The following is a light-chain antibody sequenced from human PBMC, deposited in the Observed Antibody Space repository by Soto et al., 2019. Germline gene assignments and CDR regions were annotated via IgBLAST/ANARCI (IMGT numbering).Light chain of an antibody. CDR3: QQYYSYPRT. V-gene: IGKV1-16*02. Sequence: DIQITQSPSSLSASVGDSVTITCLSSQGISKYVAWFQQKPGTAPKCLIYAASTLQSGVPSKFSGGGSGRDFTLTIINLQPEDFATYYCQQYYSYPRTFGLGTKVDIX. J-gene: IGKJ1*01. CDR1: QGISKY. CDR2: AAS.